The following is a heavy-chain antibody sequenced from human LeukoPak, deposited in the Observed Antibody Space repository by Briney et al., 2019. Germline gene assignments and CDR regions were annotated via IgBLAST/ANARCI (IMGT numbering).Heavy chain of an antibody. CDR2: IKQDGSEK. CDR3: AELGITMIGGV. Sequence: GGSLRLSCAASGFTFSSYWVSWVRQAPGKGLEWVANIKQDGSEKYYVDSVKGRFTISRDNAKNSLYLQMNSLRAEDTAVYYCAELGITMIGGVWGKGTTVTISS. J-gene: IGHJ6*04. D-gene: IGHD3-10*02. V-gene: IGHV3-7*01. CDR1: GFTFSSYW.